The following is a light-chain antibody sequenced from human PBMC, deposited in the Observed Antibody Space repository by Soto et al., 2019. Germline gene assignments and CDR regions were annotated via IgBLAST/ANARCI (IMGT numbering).Light chain of an antibody. V-gene: IGKV3-20*01. CDR1: QSVSSSY. CDR2: GAS. CDR3: QQYGSSRFT. Sequence: EIVLTQSPGTLSLSPGERATLSCRASQSVSSSYLAWYQQKPGQAPRLLIYGASSRATGIPDRFSGSGSGTDFTLTISRLEPEDFAVYYCQQYGSSRFTFGPVTKVYIK. J-gene: IGKJ3*01.